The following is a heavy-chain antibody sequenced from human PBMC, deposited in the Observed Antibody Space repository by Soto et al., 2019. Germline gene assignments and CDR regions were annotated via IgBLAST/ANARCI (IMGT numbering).Heavy chain of an antibody. CDR1: GGSISSYY. CDR2: IYYSGST. J-gene: IGHJ6*02. D-gene: IGHD3-10*01. V-gene: IGHV4-59*01. CDR3: ARDVGSGTPMPYYYYYVGMDV. Sequence: SETLSLTCTVSGGSISSYYWSWIRQPPGKGLEWIGYIYYSGSTNYNPSLKSRVTISVDTSKNQFSLKLSSVTAADTAVYYCARDVGSGTPMPYYYYYVGMDVWGQGTTVTVSS.